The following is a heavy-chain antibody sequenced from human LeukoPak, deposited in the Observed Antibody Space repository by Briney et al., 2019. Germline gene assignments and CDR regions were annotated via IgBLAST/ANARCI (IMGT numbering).Heavy chain of an antibody. CDR2: IYYSGST. D-gene: IGHD6-13*01. CDR1: GGSISSSSYY. J-gene: IGHJ5*02. V-gene: IGHV4-39*01. Sequence: SETLSLTCTVSGGSISSSSYYWGWIRQPPGKGLEWIGCIYYSGSTYYNPSLKSRVTISVDTSKNQFSLKLSSVTAADTAVYYCARPSSSIAAAEGWFDPWGQGTLVTVSS. CDR3: ARPSSSIAAAEGWFDP.